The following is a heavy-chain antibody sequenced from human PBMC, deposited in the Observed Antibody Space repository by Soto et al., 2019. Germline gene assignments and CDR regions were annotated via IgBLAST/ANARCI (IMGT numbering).Heavy chain of an antibody. CDR3: ARQYCSSTSCYGYYYYYYGMDV. Sequence: SETLSLTCTVSGGSISTYYWSWIRQPPGKGLEWIGYIYYSGSTSYNPSLKSRVTISVDTSKNQFSLKLRSVTAADTAVYYCARQYCSSTSCYGYYYYYYGMDVRGQGTTVTVSS. D-gene: IGHD2-2*01. V-gene: IGHV4-59*01. CDR2: IYYSGST. J-gene: IGHJ6*02. CDR1: GGSISTYY.